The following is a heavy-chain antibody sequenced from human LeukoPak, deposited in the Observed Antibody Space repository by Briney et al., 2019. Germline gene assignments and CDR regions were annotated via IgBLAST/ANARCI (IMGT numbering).Heavy chain of an antibody. D-gene: IGHD6-19*01. J-gene: IGHJ4*02. Sequence: PGGSLRLSCAASGFTFSSYWMHWVRQAPGKGLVWVSCINTDGSSTVYADSVKGRFTISRDNAKNTLYLQMNSLRAEDTTVYYCIRVKSIAVAHTPHYWGQGTLVTVSS. CDR2: INTDGSST. CDR3: IRVKSIAVAHTPHY. V-gene: IGHV3-74*01. CDR1: GFTFSSYW.